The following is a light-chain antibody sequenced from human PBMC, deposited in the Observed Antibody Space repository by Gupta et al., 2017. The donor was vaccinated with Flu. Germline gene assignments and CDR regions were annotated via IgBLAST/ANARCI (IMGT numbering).Light chain of an antibody. CDR1: QSVGDNY. J-gene: IGKJ1*01. CDR2: GAA. CDR3: QQYGYSRGT. Sequence: ERATLSCRASQSVGDNYIAWYQQKRGQAPRLLIYGAANRVTGIPERFSGSGSGTDFTLTISRLEPEDFAVYSCQQYGYSRGTFGQGTKIEI. V-gene: IGKV3-20*01.